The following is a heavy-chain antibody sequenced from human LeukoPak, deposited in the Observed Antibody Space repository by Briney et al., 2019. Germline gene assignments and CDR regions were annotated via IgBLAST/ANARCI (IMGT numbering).Heavy chain of an antibody. CDR3: ARDSRASIAVAGFDAFDI. CDR1: GYTFTGYY. D-gene: IGHD6-19*01. J-gene: IGHJ3*02. CDR2: INPNSGGT. V-gene: IGHV1-2*02. Sequence: ASVKVSCKASGYTFTGYYMHWVRQAPGQGLEWMGWINPNSGGTNYAQKFQGRVTMTRDTSISTAYVELSRLRSDDTAVYYCARDSRASIAVAGFDAFDIWGQGTMVTVSS.